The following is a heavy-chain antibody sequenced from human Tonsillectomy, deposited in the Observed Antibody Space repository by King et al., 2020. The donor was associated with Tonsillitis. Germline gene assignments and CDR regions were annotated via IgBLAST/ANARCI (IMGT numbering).Heavy chain of an antibody. CDR3: AEVLWGRSQPLVQAFDI. CDR1: GFTFSNYG. J-gene: IGHJ3*02. D-gene: IGHD1/OR15-1a*01. V-gene: IGHV3-30*18. Sequence: VQLVESGGGGVKPGRSLRLSCAASGFTFSNYGMHWVRQAPGKGLEWMGVISYDGGNKYYADSVKGRFTISRDNSKNTLYLQMNSLRAEDTAMYYCAEVLWGRSQPLVQAFDIWGQGPMVTVSS. CDR2: ISYDGGNK.